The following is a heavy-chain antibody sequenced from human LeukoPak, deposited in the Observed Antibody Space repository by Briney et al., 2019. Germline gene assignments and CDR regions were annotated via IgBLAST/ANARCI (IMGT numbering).Heavy chain of an antibody. CDR3: ASDEDSRGWSTGDY. Sequence: SVKVSCKASGGTFSSYAISWARQAPGQGLEWMGGIIPIFGTANYAQKFQGRVTITADKSTSTAYMELSRLRSEGTAVYYCASDEDSRGWSTGDYWGQGTLVTVSS. V-gene: IGHV1-69*06. J-gene: IGHJ4*02. D-gene: IGHD6-19*01. CDR1: GGTFSSYA. CDR2: IIPIFGTA.